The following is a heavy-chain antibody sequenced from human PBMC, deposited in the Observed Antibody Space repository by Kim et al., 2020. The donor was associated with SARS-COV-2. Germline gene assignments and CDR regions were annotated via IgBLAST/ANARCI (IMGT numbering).Heavy chain of an antibody. Sequence: ASVKVSCKASGYTFTSYYMHWVRQAPGQGLEGMGIINPSGGSTSYAQKFQGRVTMTRDTSTSTVYMELSSLRSEDTAVYYCATLDPSGYMDVWGKGTTVTVSS. D-gene: IGHD6-25*01. CDR2: INPSGGST. J-gene: IGHJ6*03. CDR3: ATLDPSGYMDV. CDR1: GYTFTSYY. V-gene: IGHV1-46*01.